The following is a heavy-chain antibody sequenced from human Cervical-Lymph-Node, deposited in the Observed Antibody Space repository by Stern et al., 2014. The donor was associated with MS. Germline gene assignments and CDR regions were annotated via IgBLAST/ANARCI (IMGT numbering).Heavy chain of an antibody. D-gene: IGHD3-9*01. V-gene: IGHV1-2*06. Sequence: VQLVQSGAEVKKPGASVKVSCKASGYTFTGNYMHWVRQAPGQGLEWMGRINPNSGGTKYAQKFQGRVSMARDTSISTAYMKLSRLRSDDTAVYYCARGTYFDYYYYGMDVWGQGTTVTVSS. J-gene: IGHJ6*02. CDR1: GYTFTGNY. CDR3: ARGTYFDYYYYGMDV. CDR2: INPNSGGT.